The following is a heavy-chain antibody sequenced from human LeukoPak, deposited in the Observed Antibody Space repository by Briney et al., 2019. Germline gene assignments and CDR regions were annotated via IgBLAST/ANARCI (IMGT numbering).Heavy chain of an antibody. J-gene: IGHJ3*02. Sequence: GGSLRLSCAASGFTFPNYWMHWVRQSPGKGLVWVSRINTDGSIINYGDSVKGRFTISRDNAKNTLYLQINSLRADDTAVYYCAKDPNGNYIGAFDIWGQGTMVTVSS. CDR2: INTDGSII. V-gene: IGHV3-74*01. D-gene: IGHD4-17*01. CDR3: AKDPNGNYIGAFDI. CDR1: GFTFPNYW.